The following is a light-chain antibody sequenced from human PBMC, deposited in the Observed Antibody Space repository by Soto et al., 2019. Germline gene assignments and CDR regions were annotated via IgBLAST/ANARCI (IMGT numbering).Light chain of an antibody. CDR1: SSNLGADYD. Sequence: QSVLTQPPSVSGAPGQRVTISCTGSSSNLGADYDAHWYQQFPGTAPKLLMYANTNRPSGVPDRFSASKSGTSASLAITGLQPEDEADYYCLAYDSRLSGYVFGTGTQLTVL. CDR2: ANT. V-gene: IGLV1-40*01. CDR3: LAYDSRLSGYV. J-gene: IGLJ1*01.